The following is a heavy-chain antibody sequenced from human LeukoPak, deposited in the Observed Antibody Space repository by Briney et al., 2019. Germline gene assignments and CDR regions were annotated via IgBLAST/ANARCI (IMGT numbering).Heavy chain of an antibody. CDR2: INPKNGGT. CDR1: GYTFTTYY. CDR3: ARDPSNRYYTDV. V-gene: IGHV1-2*02. Sequence: GASVKLSCKPSGYTFTTYYLHWVRQAPGQGLEWMGWINPKNGGTNYAQKFQGRFTMTRDTSINTAYMELSGLTSDDTAVYYCARDPSNRYYTDVWGIGTTVTVSS. D-gene: IGHD1-14*01. J-gene: IGHJ6*03.